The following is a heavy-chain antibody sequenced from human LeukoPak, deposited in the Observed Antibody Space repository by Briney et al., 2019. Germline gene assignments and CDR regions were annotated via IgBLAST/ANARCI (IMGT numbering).Heavy chain of an antibody. J-gene: IGHJ4*02. V-gene: IGHV3-9*01. D-gene: IGHD1-26*01. CDR2: IGWDGGNI. CDR3: AREGGIVGAPARFDY. CDR1: EFTFDDYA. Sequence: GGSLRLSCIASEFTFDDYAMHWVRQVPGKGLEWVSGIGWDGGNIAYADSVKGRFTISRDNAKNSLYLQMNSLRAEDTAVYYCAREGGIVGAPARFDYWGQGTLVTVSS.